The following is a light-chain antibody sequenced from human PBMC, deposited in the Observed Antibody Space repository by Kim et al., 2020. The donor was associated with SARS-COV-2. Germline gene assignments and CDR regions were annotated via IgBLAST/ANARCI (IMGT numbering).Light chain of an antibody. J-gene: IGKJ5*01. V-gene: IGKV3-20*01. CDR1: QGVSCP. CDR2: GAA. CDR3: QQYGTLIT. Sequence: SLSRGELGTPSRRALQGVSCPLAWYQQKPGQTLRLLLYGAASRAAGVPDRCGGSGSGTDFTLTISRLEPEDFAVYYCQQYGTLITFGQGTRLEIK.